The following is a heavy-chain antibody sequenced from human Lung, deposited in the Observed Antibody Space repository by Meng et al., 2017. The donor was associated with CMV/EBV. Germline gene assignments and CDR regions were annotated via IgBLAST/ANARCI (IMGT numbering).Heavy chain of an antibody. D-gene: IGHD6-13*01. CDR1: GYSFSNFW. CDR2: IYPGDFDT. CDR3: ARLGAEADQKVIRPSYYFYYGMDV. J-gene: IGHJ6*02. Sequence: GEXXKISCKGSGYSFSNFWIGWVRQMPGKGLEFMGIIYPGDFDTRYSPSFRGQVTISADKSINTAYLQWSALKASATAVYYCARLGAEADQKVIRPSYYFYYGMDVWXQGTXVNGAS. V-gene: IGHV5-51*01.